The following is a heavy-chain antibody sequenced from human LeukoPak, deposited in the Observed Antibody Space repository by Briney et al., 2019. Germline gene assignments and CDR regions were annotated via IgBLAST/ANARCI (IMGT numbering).Heavy chain of an antibody. CDR2: IWYDGSNK. V-gene: IGHV3-33*06. Sequence: PGRSLRLSCAASGFTFSSYGMHWVRQAPGKGLEGVAVIWYDGSNKYYADSVKGRFTISRDNSKNTLYLQMNSLRAEDTAVYYCAKDAKVPYSNYVNWFDPWGQGTLVTVSS. D-gene: IGHD4-11*01. CDR3: AKDAKVPYSNYVNWFDP. J-gene: IGHJ5*02. CDR1: GFTFSSYG.